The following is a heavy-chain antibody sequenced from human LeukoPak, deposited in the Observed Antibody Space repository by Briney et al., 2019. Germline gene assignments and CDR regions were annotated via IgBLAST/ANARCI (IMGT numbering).Heavy chain of an antibody. CDR3: ARDNSHSYGYGVWDY. CDR1: GFTFSSYG. Sequence: GGSLRLSCAASGFTFSSYGMHWVRQAPGKGLEWVAFIRYDGSNKYYADSVKGRFTISRDNSKNTLYLQMNSLRAEDTAVYYCARDNSHSYGYGVWDYWGQGTLVTVSS. CDR2: IRYDGSNK. V-gene: IGHV3-30*02. D-gene: IGHD5-18*01. J-gene: IGHJ4*02.